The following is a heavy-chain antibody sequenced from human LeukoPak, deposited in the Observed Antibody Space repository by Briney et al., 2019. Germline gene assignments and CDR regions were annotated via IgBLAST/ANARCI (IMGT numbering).Heavy chain of an antibody. Sequence: GGSLRLSCAASGFTFSTYAMSWVRQAPGKGLEWVANIKQDGSETYYVDSVKGRFTISRDNAKNSLYLQMSSLRAEDTAVYYCARDKGTGLDYWGQGTPVTVSS. CDR2: IKQDGSET. J-gene: IGHJ4*02. D-gene: IGHD3/OR15-3a*01. CDR3: ARDKGTGLDY. V-gene: IGHV3-7*01. CDR1: GFTFSTYA.